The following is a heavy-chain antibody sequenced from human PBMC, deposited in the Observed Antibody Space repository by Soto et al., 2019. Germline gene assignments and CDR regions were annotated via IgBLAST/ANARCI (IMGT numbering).Heavy chain of an antibody. V-gene: IGHV4-59*08. J-gene: IGHJ6*02. CDR2: IYYSGST. D-gene: IGHD4-4*01. CDR3: AHRTTYFGMEV. CDR1: LCSISSYY. Sequence: ETLSLTFPLSLCSISSYYWSWIRQPHNKGLGWIGYIYYSGSTNYNPSLKGRVTISVDTSKNQFSLKLSSVTAADTAVYYCAHRTTYFGMEVWGQGTTVTVSS.